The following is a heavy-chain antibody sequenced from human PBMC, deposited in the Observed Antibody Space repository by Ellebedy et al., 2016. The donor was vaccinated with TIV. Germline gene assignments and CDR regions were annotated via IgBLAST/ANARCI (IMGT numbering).Heavy chain of an antibody. CDR2: MSAGGDNT. Sequence: GESLKISCAASGFTFSSFAIHWVRQAPGKGLEWLSVMSAGGDNTYHADSVKGRFTISRDNAKNTLYLQMNRLRPEDTAVDYCAKGTSSGFNYDRVGFEYWGQGTLVTVSS. V-gene: IGHV3-23*01. CDR3: AKGTSSGFNYDRVGFEY. CDR1: GFTFSSFA. J-gene: IGHJ4*02. D-gene: IGHD3-16*01.